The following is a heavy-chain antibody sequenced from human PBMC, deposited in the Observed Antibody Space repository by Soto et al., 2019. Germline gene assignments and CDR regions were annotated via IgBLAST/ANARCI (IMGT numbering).Heavy chain of an antibody. CDR1: GFTFSSYG. CDR3: AKDGWDIVVVPAAIFYYYYMDV. D-gene: IGHD2-2*01. J-gene: IGHJ6*03. Sequence: GGSLRLSCAASGFTFSSYGMHWVRQAPGKGLEWVAVISYDGSNKYYADSVKGRFTISRDNSKNTLYLQMNSLRAEDTAVYYCAKDGWDIVVVPAAIFYYYYMDVWGKGTTVTVSS. CDR2: ISYDGSNK. V-gene: IGHV3-30*18.